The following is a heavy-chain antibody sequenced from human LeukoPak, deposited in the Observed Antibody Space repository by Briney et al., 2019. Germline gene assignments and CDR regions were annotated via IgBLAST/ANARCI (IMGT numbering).Heavy chain of an antibody. D-gene: IGHD2-2*01. CDR1: GGSISSGGYY. V-gene: IGHV4-30-2*01. Sequence: SQTLSLTCTVSGGSISSGGYYWSWIRQPPGKGLEWIGYIYLSGSTYYNPSLKSRVTISVDRSKNQFSLKLSSVTAADTAVYYCASGCSSTSCYNWFDPWGQGTLVTVSS. CDR3: ASGCSSTSCYNWFDP. CDR2: IYLSGST. J-gene: IGHJ5*02.